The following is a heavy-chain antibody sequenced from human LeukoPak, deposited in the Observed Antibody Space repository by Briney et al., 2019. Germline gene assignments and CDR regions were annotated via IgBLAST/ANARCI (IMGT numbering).Heavy chain of an antibody. CDR1: GGSISSSSYY. V-gene: IGHV4-39*01. CDR3: ARHGEWWLDI. CDR2: IYYSGST. J-gene: IGHJ3*02. Sequence: SETLSLTCTVSGGSISSSSYYWGWIRQPPGKGLEWIGSIYYSGSTYYNPSLKSRVTISVDTSKNQFSLKLSSVTAADTAVCYCARHGEWWLDIWGQGTMVTVSS. D-gene: IGHD2-15*01.